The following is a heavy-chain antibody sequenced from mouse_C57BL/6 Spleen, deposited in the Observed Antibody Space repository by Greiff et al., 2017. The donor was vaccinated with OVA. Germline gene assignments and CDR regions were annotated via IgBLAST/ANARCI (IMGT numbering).Heavy chain of an antibody. CDR1: GYTFTSYW. J-gene: IGHJ1*03. V-gene: IGHV1-55*01. D-gene: IGHD4-1*01. Sequence: QVQLQQPGAELVKPGASVKMSCKASGYTFTSYWITWVKQRPGQGLEWIGDIYPGSGSTNYNEKFKSKATLTVDTSSSTAYMQLSSLTSEDSAVYYCARLDWDPPHWYFDVWGTGTTVTVAS. CDR2: IYPGSGST. CDR3: ARLDWDPPHWYFDV.